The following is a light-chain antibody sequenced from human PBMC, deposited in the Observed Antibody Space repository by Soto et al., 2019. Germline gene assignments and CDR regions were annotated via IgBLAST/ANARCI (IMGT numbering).Light chain of an antibody. CDR3: QSYDSSLSRFV. CDR1: SSNIGAGYD. V-gene: IGLV1-40*01. Sequence: QSALTPSPSVSGAPGQRVTISCTGNSSNIGAGYDVHWYKQLPGTAPKVLIYGTDNRPLGVPDRFSGSKSGTSGSLVISGLQAEDEADYYCQSYDSSLSRFVFGSGTKVTVL. J-gene: IGLJ1*01. CDR2: GTD.